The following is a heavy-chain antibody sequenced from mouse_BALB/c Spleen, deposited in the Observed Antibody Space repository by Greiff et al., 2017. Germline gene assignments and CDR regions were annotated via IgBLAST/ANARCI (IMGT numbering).Heavy chain of an antibody. CDR3: ARGANGFAY. J-gene: IGHJ3*01. Sequence: QVQLKQSGAELVRPGTSVKMSCKASGYAFTNYLIEWVKQRPGQGLEWIGVINPGSGGTNYNEKFKGKETLTADKSSSTAYMQLSSLTSDDSAVYFCARGANGFAYWGQGTLVTVSA. CDR2: INPGSGGT. CDR1: GYAFTNYL. V-gene: IGHV1-54*01.